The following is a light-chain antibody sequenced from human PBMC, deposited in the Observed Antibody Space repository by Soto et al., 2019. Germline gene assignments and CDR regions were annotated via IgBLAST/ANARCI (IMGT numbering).Light chain of an antibody. CDR2: GAS. CDR1: QSVSSSS. Sequence: EFVLTQSPGTLSLSPGERATLSCRASQSVSSSSLAWYLQKPGQPPRILIYGASNRATGIPDRFSGSGSGTSFTLTTSSLEPEDFAVFYCHYYCNSHWTFGQGPKVEIK. CDR3: HYYCNSHWT. J-gene: IGKJ1*01. V-gene: IGKV3-20*01.